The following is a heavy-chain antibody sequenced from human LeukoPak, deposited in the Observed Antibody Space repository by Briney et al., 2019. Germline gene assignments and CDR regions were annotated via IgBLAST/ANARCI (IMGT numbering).Heavy chain of an antibody. V-gene: IGHV4-59*01. J-gene: IGHJ5*02. CDR2: IYYSGSA. CDR3: ARAIIPYYYGSGSPNWFDP. Sequence: SETLSLTCTVSDGSISSNYWSWIRQPPGKGLEWIGYIYYSGSANYNPSLKSRVTISVDTSKNQFSLKLSSVTAADTAVYYCARAIIPYYYGSGSPNWFDPWGQGTLVTVSS. D-gene: IGHD3-10*01. CDR1: DGSISSNY.